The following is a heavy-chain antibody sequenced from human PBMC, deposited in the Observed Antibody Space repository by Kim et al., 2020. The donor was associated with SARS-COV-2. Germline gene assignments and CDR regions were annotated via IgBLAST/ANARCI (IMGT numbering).Heavy chain of an antibody. CDR1: GFAFNISW. CDR3: AKDYYGSVDY. V-gene: IGHV3-74*01. Sequence: GGSLRLSCAASGFAFNISWMHWVRQGPGKGLVWVSRINNDGSTTKYADSVKGRFTISRDNAKSTLFLQMNSLRADDTAMYYCAKDYYGSVDYWGQGTLVT. J-gene: IGHJ4*02. CDR2: INNDGSTT. D-gene: IGHD3-10*01.